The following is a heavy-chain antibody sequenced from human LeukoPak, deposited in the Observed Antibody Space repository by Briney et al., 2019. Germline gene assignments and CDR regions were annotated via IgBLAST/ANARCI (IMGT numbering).Heavy chain of an antibody. CDR1: GGSISSYY. J-gene: IGHJ5*02. CDR3: ARGGWGDQGWFDP. Sequence: PSETLSLTCTVSGGSISSYYWSWIRQPPGKGLEWIGYIYYSGSTNYNPSLRSRVTISVDTSKNQFSLKLTSVTAADTAVYYCARGGWGDQGWFDPWGQGTLVTVSS. V-gene: IGHV4-59*08. D-gene: IGHD6-19*01. CDR2: IYYSGST.